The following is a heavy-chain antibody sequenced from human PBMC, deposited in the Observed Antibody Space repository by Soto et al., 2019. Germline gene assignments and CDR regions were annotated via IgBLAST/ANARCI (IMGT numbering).Heavy chain of an antibody. CDR3: VRSKGGYSYGTPFFY. J-gene: IGHJ4*02. V-gene: IGHV3-9*01. D-gene: IGHD5-18*01. CDR1: GFTFDDYA. Sequence: CAASGFTFDDYAMHWVRQVLGKGLEWVSSISWNSGNIGYADSVKGRFTTSRENDKNSLYLQMNSLRPEDTALYYCVRSKGGYSYGTPFFYWGQGTLVTVSS. CDR2: ISWNSGNI.